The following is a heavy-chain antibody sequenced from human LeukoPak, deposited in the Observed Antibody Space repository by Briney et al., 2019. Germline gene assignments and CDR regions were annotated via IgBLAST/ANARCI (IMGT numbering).Heavy chain of an antibody. D-gene: IGHD1-1*01. CDR1: FEW. CDR3: VRGDLDH. Sequence: PGGSLRLSYRDSFEWMSWVRQAPGKGLEWVATINHDGRETYYVDSVRGRFTIFRDNAKNSMCLQMTSLRAEDTAVYFCVRGDLDHWGQGTLITVSS. CDR2: INHDGRET. V-gene: IGHV3-7*03. J-gene: IGHJ4*02.